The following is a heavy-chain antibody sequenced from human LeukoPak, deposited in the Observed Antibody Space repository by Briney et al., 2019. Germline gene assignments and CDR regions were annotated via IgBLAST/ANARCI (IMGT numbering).Heavy chain of an antibody. CDR2: ISVSGGST. CDR1: GFTFSSYA. CDR3: AKDFGRNLGGPGY. D-gene: IGHD1-14*01. J-gene: IGHJ4*02. V-gene: IGHV3-23*01. Sequence: GGSLRLSCAASGFTFSSYAMSWVRQAPGKGLEWVSAISVSGGSTYYADSVKGRFTISRDNSKNTLYLQMNSLRGEDTAVYYCAKDFGRNLGGPGYWGRGTLVIVSS.